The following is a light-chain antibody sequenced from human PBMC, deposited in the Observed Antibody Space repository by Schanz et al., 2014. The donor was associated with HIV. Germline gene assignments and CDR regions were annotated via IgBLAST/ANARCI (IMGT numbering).Light chain of an antibody. V-gene: IGLV2-8*01. CDR3: SSYTGSSSVI. CDR1: SSDVGGYNY. Sequence: QSVLTQPPSASGSPGQSVTISCTGTSSDVGGYNYVSWYQQHPGKAPKLMIYEGSKRPSGVPDRFSGSKSGNTASLTISGLQAEDEADYYCSSYTGSSSVIFGGGTKLTVL. J-gene: IGLJ2*01. CDR2: EGS.